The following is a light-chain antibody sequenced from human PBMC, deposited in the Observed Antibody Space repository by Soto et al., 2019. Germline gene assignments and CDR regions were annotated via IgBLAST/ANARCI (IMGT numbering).Light chain of an antibody. CDR2: KVS. Sequence: DIVMTQSPLSLPVTLGQPASISCRSSQSLVYSDGNTYLTWFQQRPGQSPRRLIYKVSYRDSGVPDRFSGGGSDTDFTLKISRVEAVDVGIYYCMQGTQWPFTFGPGTKLDIK. CDR3: MQGTQWPFT. CDR1: QSLVYSDGNTY. V-gene: IGKV2-30*01. J-gene: IGKJ3*01.